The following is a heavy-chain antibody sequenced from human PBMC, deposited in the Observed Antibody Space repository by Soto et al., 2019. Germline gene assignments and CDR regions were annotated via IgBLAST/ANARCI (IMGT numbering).Heavy chain of an antibody. V-gene: IGHV3-23*01. CDR2: LDGAGGST. J-gene: IGHJ6*02. Sequence: GGSLRFPGLPSGFTFSDFAMTWVPHVPGRGRNWVASLDGAGGSTYYAESVRGRFSISRDNSQNTLFLQMKRLTVDDTAIYYCAAPRDEYGSGVSWFTYGMDIWGQGTTVTVSS. D-gene: IGHD3-10*01. CDR3: AAPRDEYGSGVSWFTYGMDI. CDR1: GFTFSDFA.